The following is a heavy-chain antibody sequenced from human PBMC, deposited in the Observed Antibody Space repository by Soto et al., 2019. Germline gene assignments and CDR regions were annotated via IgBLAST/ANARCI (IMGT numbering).Heavy chain of an antibody. CDR3: ARSLEGTTVTNWFDP. J-gene: IGHJ5*02. Sequence: QVQLVQSGAEVKKPGSSVKVSCKASADTFNSYSLSWLRQAPGQRLEGMGGITPVFGTADYAQSFEDRLTITADDSTSTVYMELSSLRSDDTAVYYCARSLEGTTVTNWFDPWGQGALVPVSS. D-gene: IGHD4-17*01. V-gene: IGHV1-69*01. CDR2: ITPVFGTA. CDR1: ADTFNSYS.